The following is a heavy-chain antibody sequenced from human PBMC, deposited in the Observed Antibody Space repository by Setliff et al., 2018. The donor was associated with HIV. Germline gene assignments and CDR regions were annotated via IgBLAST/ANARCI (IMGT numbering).Heavy chain of an antibody. D-gene: IGHD6-19*01. V-gene: IGHV3-7*03. CDR1: TFTFDSFS. CDR2: INPDGSEK. CDR3: VGGVKDKQWLGTYAFDI. J-gene: IGHJ3*02. Sequence: LRLSCATSTFTFDSFSMTWVRQAPGKGLEWVANINPDGSEKNYLDSVKGRFAISRDNAKNSLYLQMISLRVEDTAVYYCVGGVKDKQWLGTYAFDIWGQGTRFTASS.